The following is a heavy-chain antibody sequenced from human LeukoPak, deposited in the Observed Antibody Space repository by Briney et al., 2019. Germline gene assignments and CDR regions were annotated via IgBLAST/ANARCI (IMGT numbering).Heavy chain of an antibody. CDR1: GFTFSNYW. CDR2: IKEGGSEK. V-gene: IGHV3-7*01. J-gene: IGHJ4*02. Sequence: GGSLRLSCAASGFTFSNYWMTWVRQAPGKGLEWVANIKEGGSEKYYVDSVKGRVTISRDNAKNSAFLQMNSLRAEDTAVYYCARVDSAEKRDFDYWGQGTLVTISS. D-gene: IGHD3-22*01. CDR3: ARVDSAEKRDFDY.